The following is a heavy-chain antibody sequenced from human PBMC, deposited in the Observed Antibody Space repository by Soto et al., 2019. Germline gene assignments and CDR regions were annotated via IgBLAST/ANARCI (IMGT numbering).Heavy chain of an antibody. CDR2: IIPNRGIA. V-gene: IGHV1-69*02. J-gene: IGHJ4*02. CDR3: AVVVAAIQYY. Sequence: QVQLVQSGAEVKKPGSSVKVSCKASGGTFSSYTISWVRQAPGQGLEWMGRIIPNRGIANYAQKFQGRVTITADKSMSTADMELSSLRAEDTAVYYCAVVVAAIQYYWGQGTLVTVSS. D-gene: IGHD2-15*01. CDR1: GGTFSSYT.